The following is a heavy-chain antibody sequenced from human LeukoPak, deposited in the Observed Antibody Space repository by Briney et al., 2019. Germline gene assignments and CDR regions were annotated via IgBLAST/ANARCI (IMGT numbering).Heavy chain of an antibody. CDR3: AREEAAGRSVYFDS. J-gene: IGHJ4*02. D-gene: IGHD6-13*01. V-gene: IGHV3-23*01. Sequence: GGSLRLSCAAPGFTFSNFAMNWVRQAPGKGLEWVSVISGSGGRTYYADSVKGRFTISRDNSKNTLFLQMNSLRVEDTAVYYCAREEAAGRSVYFDSWGQGTLVTVSS. CDR1: GFTFSNFA. CDR2: ISGSGGRT.